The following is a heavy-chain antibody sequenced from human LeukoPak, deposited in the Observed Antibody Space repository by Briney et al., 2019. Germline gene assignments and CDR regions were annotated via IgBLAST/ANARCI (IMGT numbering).Heavy chain of an antibody. CDR1: GFTFSSYW. Sequence: EGSLRLSCAASGFTFSSYWMSWVRQAPGKGLEWVANIKQDGSENYYVDSVKGRFTISRDNAKNSLYLQMNSLRAEDTAVYYCARVGNLYYYYYMDVWGKGTTVTVSS. J-gene: IGHJ6*03. V-gene: IGHV3-7*01. CDR2: IKQDGSEN. D-gene: IGHD1-14*01. CDR3: ARVGNLYYYYYMDV.